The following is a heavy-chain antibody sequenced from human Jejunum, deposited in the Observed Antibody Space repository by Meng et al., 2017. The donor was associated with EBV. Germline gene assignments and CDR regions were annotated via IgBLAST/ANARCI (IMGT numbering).Heavy chain of an antibody. D-gene: IGHD3-10*01. J-gene: IGHJ5*02. CDR2: INHGGGA. V-gene: IGHV4-34*01. CDR3: ARLGGYASGTYYPIDP. Sequence: QLQQWGSGLSKPLETLSRTCAVYGGAFSDYYWTWIRQPPGKGLEWIGEINHGGGAIYNPSLKSRVTISVDTSKNQFSLKLSSVTAADTAVYYCARLGGYASGTYYPIDPWGQGTLVTVSS. CDR1: GGAFSDYY.